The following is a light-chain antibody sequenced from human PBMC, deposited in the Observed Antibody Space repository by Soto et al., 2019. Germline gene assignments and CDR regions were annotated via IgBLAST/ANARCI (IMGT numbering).Light chain of an antibody. V-gene: IGKV4-1*01. J-gene: IGKJ4*01. CDR1: QSVLYSSNNKNY. CDR2: WAS. CDR3: QQYYSTPLT. Sequence: DIVMTQSPDSLAVSLGERATINCKSSQSVLYSSNNKNYLAWYQQKQGQPPNLLIYWASTRESGVPDRLSGSGSGTDFTLTISSLQSEDVAVYYCQQYYSTPLTFGGGTKVEIK.